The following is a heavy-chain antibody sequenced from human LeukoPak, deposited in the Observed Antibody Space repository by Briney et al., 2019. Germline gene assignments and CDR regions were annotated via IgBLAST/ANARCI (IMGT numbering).Heavy chain of an antibody. Sequence: SVKLSCKASVGTVTSYAISWVRQAPGQGLEWMGGIIPIFGTANYAQKFQGRVTITSDESTSTAYMELSSLRSEDTAVYYCARGSALLALSFDYWGQGTLVTVSS. D-gene: IGHD2-15*01. CDR2: IIPIFGTA. J-gene: IGHJ4*02. CDR3: ARGSALLALSFDY. V-gene: IGHV1-69*01. CDR1: VGTVTSYA.